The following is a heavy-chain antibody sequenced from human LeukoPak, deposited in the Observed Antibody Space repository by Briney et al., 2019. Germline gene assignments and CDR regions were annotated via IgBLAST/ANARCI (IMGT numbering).Heavy chain of an antibody. Sequence: SETLSLTCSVSGGSISSYYWSWIRQPPGKGLEWIGYIYDSGSTNFKSPLKSRVTMSGDTSKNQFSLKVNSVTAADTAVYYCARTKGEGRSWYIDYWGQGTLVTVSS. CDR1: GGSISSYY. D-gene: IGHD6-13*01. CDR2: IYDSGST. CDR3: ARTKGEGRSWYIDY. V-gene: IGHV4-59*08. J-gene: IGHJ4*02.